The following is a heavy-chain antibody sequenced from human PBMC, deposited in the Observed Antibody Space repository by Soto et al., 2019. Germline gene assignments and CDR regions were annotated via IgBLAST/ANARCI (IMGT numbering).Heavy chain of an antibody. CDR2: ISSSSSYI. CDR3: ARIVGAYL. D-gene: IGHD1-26*01. J-gene: IGHJ4*02. V-gene: IGHV3-21*01. CDR1: GFTFSSYS. Sequence: EVQLVESGGGLVKPGGSLRLSCAASGFTFSSYSMNWVRQAPGKGLEWVSSISSSSSYIYYADSVKGRFTISRDNTKNSLHLQMNSLRAEDTDVYYCARIVGAYLWGQGTLVTVSS.